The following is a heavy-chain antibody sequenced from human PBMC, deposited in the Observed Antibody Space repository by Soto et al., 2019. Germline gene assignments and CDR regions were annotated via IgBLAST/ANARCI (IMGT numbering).Heavy chain of an antibody. J-gene: IGHJ4*02. D-gene: IGHD3-9*01. CDR2: IKWNDDK. CDR3: AHFDILTASYGY. Sequence: SCPTLVNPTQTLTLTCTFSGFSLSTGGVGVAWIRQPPGKALEWLARIKWNDDKDFSPSLKSRLTITKDTSKNQVVLTMTNMEPVDTATYYCAHFDILTASYGYWGQGTMVTVYS. CDR1: GFSLSTGGVG. V-gene: IGHV2-5*01.